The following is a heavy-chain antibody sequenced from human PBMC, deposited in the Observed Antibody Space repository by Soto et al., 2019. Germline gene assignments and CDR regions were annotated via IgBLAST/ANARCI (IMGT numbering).Heavy chain of an antibody. V-gene: IGHV4-4*02. Sequence: SETLSLTCAVSGGSISSSNWWSWVRQPPGKGLEWFGEIYHSGSTNYNPSLKSRVTISVDKSKNQFSLKLSSVTAADTAVYYCARDVYITMVRGVTIDYYYYGMDVWGQGTTVTVSS. CDR1: GGSISSSNW. CDR2: IYHSGST. J-gene: IGHJ6*02. CDR3: ARDVYITMVRGVTIDYYYYGMDV. D-gene: IGHD3-10*01.